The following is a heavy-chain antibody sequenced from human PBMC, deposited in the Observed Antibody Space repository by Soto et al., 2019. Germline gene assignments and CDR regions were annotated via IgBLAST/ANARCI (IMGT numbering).Heavy chain of an antibody. Sequence: EVQLVESGGGLVQPGGSLRLSCAASGFTFSTYWMRWVRQAPGKGLEWVANIKHDGSATYYVDSMKGRFTIYRDNVKDSLYLQMNSLRAEDTAVYYCAREGRITDFWGQGALVTVSS. CDR1: GFTFSTYW. CDR3: AREGRITDF. D-gene: IGHD3-16*01. V-gene: IGHV3-7*01. J-gene: IGHJ4*02. CDR2: IKHDGSAT.